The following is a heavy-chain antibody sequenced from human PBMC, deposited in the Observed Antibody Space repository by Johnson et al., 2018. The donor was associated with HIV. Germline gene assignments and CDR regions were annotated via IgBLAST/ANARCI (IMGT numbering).Heavy chain of an antibody. CDR2: ISYDGSNK. D-gene: IGHD2-15*01. V-gene: IGHV3-30*19. Sequence: QVQLVESGGGVVQPGGSLRLSCKASGFTFSNYGIHWFRQAPGKGLEWVAVISYDGSNKYYADSVKGRFTISRDNSKNTLYLQMNSLRAEDTAVYFCAREMVAAKDAFDIWGQGTMVTVSS. CDR1: GFTFSNYG. CDR3: AREMVAAKDAFDI. J-gene: IGHJ3*02.